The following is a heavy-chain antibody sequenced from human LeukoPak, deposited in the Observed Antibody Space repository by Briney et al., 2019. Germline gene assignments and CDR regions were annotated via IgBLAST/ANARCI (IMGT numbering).Heavy chain of an antibody. CDR3: ARARRFGIRGSGYYYRGLVEQHTSFAP. Sequence: ASVKVSCKASGYTFTNYYMHRVRQAPGQGLEWMGWINPNSGGTNYAQKFQGRVTMTRDTSISTAYMELSRLRSDDTAVYYCARARRFGIRGSGYYYRGLVEQHTSFAPWGQGTLVTVSS. CDR2: INPNSGGT. J-gene: IGHJ5*02. V-gene: IGHV1-2*02. CDR1: GYTFTNYY. D-gene: IGHD3-22*01.